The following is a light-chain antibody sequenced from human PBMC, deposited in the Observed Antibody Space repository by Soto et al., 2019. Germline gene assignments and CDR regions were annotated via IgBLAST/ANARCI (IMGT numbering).Light chain of an antibody. V-gene: IGKV1-5*03. CDR3: LQYNSYPWT. Sequence: DIQMTQSPSTLSASVGDRVTITCRASQSISSRLAWYQQKPGKAPKLMIYKASSLESGVPSRFSGSGSGTEFILTISRLQPDDFATYYCLQYNSYPWTFGQRTKVEIK. CDR2: KAS. J-gene: IGKJ1*01. CDR1: QSISSR.